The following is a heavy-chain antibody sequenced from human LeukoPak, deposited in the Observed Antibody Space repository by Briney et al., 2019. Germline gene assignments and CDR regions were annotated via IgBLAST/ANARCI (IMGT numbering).Heavy chain of an antibody. J-gene: IGHJ4*02. CDR1: GASITSSSYY. V-gene: IGHV4-39*07. CDR3: ARGAGYSSGWRVFDY. CDR2: INHSGST. D-gene: IGHD6-19*01. Sequence: TSETLSLTCTVSGASITSSSYYWSWIRQPPGKGLEWIGEINHSGSTNYNPSLKSRVTISVDTSKNQFSLKLGSVTAADTAVYYCARGAGYSSGWRVFDYWGQGTLVTVSS.